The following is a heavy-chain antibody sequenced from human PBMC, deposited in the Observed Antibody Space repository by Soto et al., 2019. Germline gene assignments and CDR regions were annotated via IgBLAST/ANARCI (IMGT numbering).Heavy chain of an antibody. CDR2: INSDGSST. J-gene: IGHJ4*02. Sequence: EVQLVESGGGLVQPGGSLRLSCAASGFTFSSYWMHWVRQAPGKGLVWVSRINSDGSSTSYAESVKGRFTISRYNDKNTLYLQMNSLRAEDTAVYYCARGGDGYNPFDYGGQGTLVTVSS. CDR3: ARGGDGYNPFDY. CDR1: GFTFSSYW. V-gene: IGHV3-74*01. D-gene: IGHD5-12*01.